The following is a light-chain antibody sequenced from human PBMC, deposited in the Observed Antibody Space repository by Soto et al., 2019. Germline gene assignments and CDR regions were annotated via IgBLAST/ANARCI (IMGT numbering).Light chain of an antibody. V-gene: IGLV2-14*03. J-gene: IGLJ1*01. CDR3: SSYTRSSISV. Sequence: QSALTQPASVSGSPGQSVTLSCTGTSSDVGGYNYVSWYQQHPGKAPKLLIYDVINRPSGLSYRFSGSKSGNTASLTISGLQAEDEAEYYCSSYTRSSISVFGTGTKLTVL. CDR1: SSDVGGYNY. CDR2: DVI.